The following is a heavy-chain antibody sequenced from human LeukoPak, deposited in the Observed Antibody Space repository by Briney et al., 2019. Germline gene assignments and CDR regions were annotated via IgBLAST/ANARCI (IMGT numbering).Heavy chain of an antibody. Sequence: GGSLRLSCAVSGITLSNYAMSWVRQAPGKGLEWVAGISGSGGGTHYADSVKGRFTISRDNPKNTLYLQMNNLRAGDTAVYFCAERGGVIWVILVGFHKRAYYFDSWGQGALVTVSS. J-gene: IGHJ4*02. V-gene: IGHV3-23*01. CDR1: GITLSNYA. CDR3: AERGGVIWVILVGFHKRAYYFDS. D-gene: IGHD3-22*01. CDR2: ISGSGGGT.